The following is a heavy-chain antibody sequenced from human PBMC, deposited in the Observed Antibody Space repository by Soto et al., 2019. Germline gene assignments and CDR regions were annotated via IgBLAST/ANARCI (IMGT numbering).Heavy chain of an antibody. D-gene: IGHD3-3*01. CDR2: IYYSGST. CDR1: GGSISSYY. Sequence: SETLSLTCTVSGGSISSYYWSWIRQPPGKGLEWIGYIYYSGSTNYNPSLKSRVTISVDTSKNQFSLKLSSVTAADTAVYYCASSVVPYYDFWSGYQNWFDPWGQGTLVTVSS. CDR3: ASSVVPYYDFWSGYQNWFDP. V-gene: IGHV4-59*01. J-gene: IGHJ5*02.